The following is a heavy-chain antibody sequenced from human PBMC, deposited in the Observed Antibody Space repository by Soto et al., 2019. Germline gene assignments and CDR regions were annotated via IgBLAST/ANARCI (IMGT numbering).Heavy chain of an antibody. J-gene: IGHJ4*02. CDR1: RGSISSYY. CDR3: ARDPPDGDSYFDS. D-gene: IGHD4-17*01. CDR2: LYYSGTT. V-gene: IGHV4-59*01. Sequence: PSETLSLTCTVSRGSISSYYWSWIRQPPGKGLEWIGYLYYSGTTNYNPSLKSRVTMSVDTSRNQFSLKLSSVTAADTAVYYCARDPPDGDSYFDSRGQGTLVTVSS.